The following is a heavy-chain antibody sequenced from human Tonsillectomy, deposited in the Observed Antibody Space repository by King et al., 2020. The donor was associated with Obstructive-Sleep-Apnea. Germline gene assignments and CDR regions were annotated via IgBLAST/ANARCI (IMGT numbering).Heavy chain of an antibody. J-gene: IGHJ4*02. CDR1: GFTFCSYA. CDR3: AKDPYGSGSYYHDY. CDR2: ISGSGGST. Sequence: VQLVESGGGLVQPGGSLRLSCAASGFTFCSYAMSLVRQAPGKGLEWVSAISGSGGSTYYADSVKGRFTLSRDNSKNTLYLQMNSLRAEDTAVYYCAKDPYGSGSYYHDYWGQGTLVTVSS. D-gene: IGHD3-10*01. V-gene: IGHV3-23*04.